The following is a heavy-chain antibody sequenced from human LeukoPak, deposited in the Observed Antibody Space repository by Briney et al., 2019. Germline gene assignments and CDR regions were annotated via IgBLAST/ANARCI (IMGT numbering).Heavy chain of an antibody. J-gene: IGHJ6*03. D-gene: IGHD1-7*01. CDR2: ISGSGGST. CDR3: ASSNWNYANYYYYMGV. V-gene: IGHV3-23*01. Sequence: PGGSLRLSCAASGFTFSSYAMSWVRQAPGKGLEWVSAISGSGGSTYYADSVKGRFTISRDNSKNTLYLQMNSLRAEDTAVYYCASSNWNYANYYYYMGVWGKGTTVTVSS. CDR1: GFTFSSYA.